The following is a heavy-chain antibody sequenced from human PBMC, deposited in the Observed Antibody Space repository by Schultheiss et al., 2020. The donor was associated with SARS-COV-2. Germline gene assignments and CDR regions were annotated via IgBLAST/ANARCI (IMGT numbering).Heavy chain of an antibody. Sequence: ASVKVSCKASGYTFTSYGISWVRQAPGQGLEWMGWISAYNGNTNYAQKLQGRVTMTTDTSTSTAYMELRSLRSDDTAVYYCATSHTYSSSWYLGYYYYGMDVWGQGTTVTVSS. D-gene: IGHD6-13*01. J-gene: IGHJ6*02. V-gene: IGHV1-18*01. CDR1: GYTFTSYG. CDR3: ATSHTYSSSWYLGYYYYGMDV. CDR2: ISAYNGNT.